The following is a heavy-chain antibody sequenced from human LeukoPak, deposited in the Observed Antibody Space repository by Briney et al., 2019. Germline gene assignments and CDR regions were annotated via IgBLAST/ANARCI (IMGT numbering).Heavy chain of an antibody. CDR3: ARDWGLRLGELTFGWDER. Sequence: GVSLRLSCAASGFTFSSYSMNWVRQAPGKGLEWVSSISSSSSYIYYADSVKGRFTISRDNAKNSLYLQMNSLRAEDTAVYYCARDWGLRLGELTFGWDERWGQGTLVTVSS. D-gene: IGHD3-16*01. J-gene: IGHJ4*02. CDR2: ISSSSSYI. V-gene: IGHV3-21*04. CDR1: GFTFSSYS.